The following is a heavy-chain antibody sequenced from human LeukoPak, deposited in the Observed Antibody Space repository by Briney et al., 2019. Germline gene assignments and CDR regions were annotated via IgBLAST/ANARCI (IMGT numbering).Heavy chain of an antibody. CDR1: GGSISSYY. J-gene: IGHJ4*02. CDR3: ARGREVLLWFGESTRSYFDY. Sequence: PSETLSLTCTVYGGSISSYYWSWLPQPPGKGLEWIGEINHSGSTNYNTSLKSRVTISVDTSKTQFALKLSSVTAADTAVYYCARGREVLLWFGESTRSYFDYWGQGTLVTVSS. V-gene: IGHV4-34*01. CDR2: INHSGST. D-gene: IGHD3-10*01.